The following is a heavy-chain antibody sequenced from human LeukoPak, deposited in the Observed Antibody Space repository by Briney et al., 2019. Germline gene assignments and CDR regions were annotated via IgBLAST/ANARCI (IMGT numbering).Heavy chain of an antibody. J-gene: IGHJ4*02. Sequence: SETLSLTCTVSGGSISSYYWSWIRQPPGKGLEWIGYIYYSGSTNYNPSLKSRVTISVDTSKNQFSLKLSSVTAADTAVYYCTRDGPRSSGYPDNWGQGALVTVSS. D-gene: IGHD3-22*01. CDR2: IYYSGST. CDR3: TRDGPRSSGYPDN. V-gene: IGHV4-59*12. CDR1: GGSISSYY.